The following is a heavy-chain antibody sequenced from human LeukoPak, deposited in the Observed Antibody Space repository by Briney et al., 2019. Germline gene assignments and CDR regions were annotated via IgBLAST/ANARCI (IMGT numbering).Heavy chain of an antibody. J-gene: IGHJ3*02. CDR3: ATDTAMANFHRSDAFDI. CDR2: FDPEDGET. D-gene: IGHD5-18*01. V-gene: IGHV1-24*01. Sequence: ASVKVSCKASGYTFTGYYMHWVRQAPGKGLEWMGGFDPEDGETIYAQKFQGRVTMTEDTSTDTAYMELSSLRSEDTAVYYCATDTAMANFHRSDAFDIWGQGTMVTVSS. CDR1: GYTFTGYY.